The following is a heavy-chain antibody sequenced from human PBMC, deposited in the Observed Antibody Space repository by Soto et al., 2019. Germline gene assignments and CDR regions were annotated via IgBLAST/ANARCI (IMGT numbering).Heavy chain of an antibody. Sequence: SETLSLTCTVAGDSISSSYWNWIRQAPGRGLEWIGYIDDTGSTNYNPSLKSRVTLSVDPSNNQYSLKLSSVTAADTAVYYCARGVLEWLLRDSYYYYMDVWGKGTTVTVSS. CDR3: ARGVLEWLLRDSYYYYMDV. D-gene: IGHD3-3*01. J-gene: IGHJ6*03. V-gene: IGHV4-59*01. CDR2: IDDTGST. CDR1: GDSISSSY.